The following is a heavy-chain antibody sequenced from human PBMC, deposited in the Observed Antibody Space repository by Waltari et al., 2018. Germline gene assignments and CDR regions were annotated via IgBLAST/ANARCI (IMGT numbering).Heavy chain of an antibody. CDR3: ARDVYSSGWTEGFDP. J-gene: IGHJ5*02. D-gene: IGHD6-19*01. CDR1: GFTFSSYG. CDR2: IWYDGSNK. Sequence: QVQLVESGGGVVQPGRSLRLSCAASGFTFSSYGMHWVRQAPGKGLEWVAGIWYDGSNKDYADSVKGRFTISRDNSKNTLYLQMNSLRAEDTAVYYCARDVYSSGWTEGFDPWGQGTLVTVSS. V-gene: IGHV3-33*01.